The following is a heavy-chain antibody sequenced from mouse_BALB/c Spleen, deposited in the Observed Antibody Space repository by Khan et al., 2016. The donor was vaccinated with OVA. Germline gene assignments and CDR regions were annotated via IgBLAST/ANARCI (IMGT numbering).Heavy chain of an antibody. D-gene: IGHD2-13*01. CDR1: GYSFTTYY. V-gene: IGHV1S135*01. Sequence: VQLQQSGPELMKPGTSVKISCKASGYSFTTYYIHWVIQTHGKSLEWIGYIDPFSGGTTYNQKFKGKATLTVDNSSSTAYIHLSNLTSDDSAVYYCTRHGDVAWFTYWGQGTLVTVSA. J-gene: IGHJ3*01. CDR2: IDPFSGGT. CDR3: TRHGDVAWFTY.